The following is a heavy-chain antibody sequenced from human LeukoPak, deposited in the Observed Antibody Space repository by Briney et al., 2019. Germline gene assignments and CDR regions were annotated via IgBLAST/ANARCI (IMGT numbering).Heavy chain of an antibody. Sequence: GGSLRPSCPPSGFTFNNYNLHSVRQAPGKGLEWVSSINSRSAYIYYAASMKGRFTISRDNAKNSLYLQMNSLRVEDTAVYYCARGMWEIPGAPGGGIDIWGQGTMVTVSS. V-gene: IGHV3-21*06. CDR2: INSRSAYI. CDR3: ARGMWEIPGAPGGGIDI. D-gene: IGHD1-14*01. J-gene: IGHJ3*02. CDR1: GFTFNNYN.